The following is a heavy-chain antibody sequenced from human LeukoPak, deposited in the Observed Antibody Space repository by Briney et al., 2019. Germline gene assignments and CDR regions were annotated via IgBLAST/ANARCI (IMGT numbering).Heavy chain of an antibody. CDR3: ARGGSRSYTSSTLDY. Sequence: SETLSLTCTVSGGSISSDYWSGIRQPPGKRLEWIGSISYSGSTNYNPSLKSRVTISMDTSKNRFSLKLSSVPAADTAVYYCARGGSRSYTSSTLDYWGQGTLVTVSS. CDR2: ISYSGST. J-gene: IGHJ4*02. V-gene: IGHV4-59*12. CDR1: GGSISSDY. D-gene: IGHD2-2*01.